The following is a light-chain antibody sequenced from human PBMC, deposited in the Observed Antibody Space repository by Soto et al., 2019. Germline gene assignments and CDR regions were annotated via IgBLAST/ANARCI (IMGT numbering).Light chain of an antibody. CDR1: SSDVGGYNY. J-gene: IGLJ2*01. Sequence: QSVLTQPPSASGSPGQSVTISCTGTSSDVGGYNYVSWYQQHPGNAPKLMIYEVSKRPSGVPDRFSGSKSGNTASLTVSGLQAEDEADYYCSSYAGNNHVVFGGGTKLTVL. CDR2: EVS. V-gene: IGLV2-8*01. CDR3: SSYAGNNHVV.